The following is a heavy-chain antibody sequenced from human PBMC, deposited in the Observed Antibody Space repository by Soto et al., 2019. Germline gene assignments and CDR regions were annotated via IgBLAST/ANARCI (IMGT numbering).Heavy chain of an antibody. V-gene: IGHV4-38-2*01. CDR1: GDSISSGYY. Sequence: SETVSLTCAVSGDSISSGYYWAWIRQSPGKGLEWLGGINHSGSTYYNPSLKSRVTISVDTSKNQFSLKLSSVTAADTAVYYCARGIVATAKIRSPFDPWGQGTLVTVSS. J-gene: IGHJ5*02. D-gene: IGHD6-13*01. CDR2: INHSGST. CDR3: ARGIVATAKIRSPFDP.